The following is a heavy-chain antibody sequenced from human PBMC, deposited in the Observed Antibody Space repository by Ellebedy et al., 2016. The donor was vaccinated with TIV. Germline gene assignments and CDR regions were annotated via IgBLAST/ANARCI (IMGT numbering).Heavy chain of an antibody. CDR1: SDSIVSRDNY. V-gene: IGHV4-39*07. CDR2: VYYSETT. J-gene: IGHJ5*02. Sequence: SETLSLTXSVSSDSIVSRDNYWAWIRQPPGKGLEWIGSVYYSETTSHTVIHPSLKSRVTVSFDTSKNQFSLRLNSVTAADTGTYYCARGGYCGGSICSKWFDPWGQGTPVTVSS. D-gene: IGHD2-21*01. CDR3: ARGGYCGGSICSKWFDP.